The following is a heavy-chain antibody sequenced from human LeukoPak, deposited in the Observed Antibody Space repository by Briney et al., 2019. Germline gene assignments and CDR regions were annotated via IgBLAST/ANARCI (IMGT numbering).Heavy chain of an antibody. CDR2: IYYSGST. CDR3: ARAVVVAATVKWFDP. V-gene: IGHV4-59*01. Sequence: PSETLSLTCTVSGGSISGYYWSWIRQSPGKGLEWIGYIYYSGSTNYYPSLKSRVTMSVDTSKNHFSLKVSSVTAADTAVYYCARAVVVAATVKWFDPWGQGTLVTVSS. CDR1: GGSISGYY. J-gene: IGHJ5*02. D-gene: IGHD2-15*01.